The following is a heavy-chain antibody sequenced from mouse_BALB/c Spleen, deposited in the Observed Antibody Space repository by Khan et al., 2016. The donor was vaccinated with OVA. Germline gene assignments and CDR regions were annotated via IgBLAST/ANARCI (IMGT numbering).Heavy chain of an antibody. CDR1: GFTFSDYG. J-gene: IGHJ4*01. D-gene: IGHD1-1*01. CDR3: ARGDYGSRGMDY. V-gene: IGHV5-15*02. Sequence: EVELVASGGGLVQPGGSRKLSCAASGFTFSDYGMAWVRQAPGKGPEWIAFISNLAYSISYADTVTGRFTISRENAKSTLYLEMSSLRSEDTARYYCARGDYGSRGMDYWGQGTSVTVSS. CDR2: ISNLAYSI.